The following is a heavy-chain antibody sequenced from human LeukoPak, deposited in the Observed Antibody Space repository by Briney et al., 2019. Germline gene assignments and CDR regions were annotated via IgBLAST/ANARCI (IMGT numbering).Heavy chain of an antibody. CDR2: IKQDGSEK. CDR3: ARDVLWFGESIYYFDY. J-gene: IGHJ4*02. D-gene: IGHD3-10*01. V-gene: IGHV3-7*01. CDR1: GFTFSSYW. Sequence: QPGGSLRLSCAASGFTFSSYWMSWVRQAPGKGLEWVANIKQDGSEKYYVDSVKGRFTISRDNAKNSLYLQMNSLRAEDTAVYYCARDVLWFGESIYYFDYWGQGTLVTVSS.